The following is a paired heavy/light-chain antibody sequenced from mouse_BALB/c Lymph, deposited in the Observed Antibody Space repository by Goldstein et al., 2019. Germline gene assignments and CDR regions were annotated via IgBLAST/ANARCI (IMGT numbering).Light chain of an antibody. CDR3: MQHLEYPYT. Sequence: DIVMTQAAPSVPVTPGESVSISCRSSKSLLHSNGNTYLYWFLQRPGQSPQLLIYRMSNLASGVPDRFSGSGSGTAFTLRIRRVEAEDVGVYYCMQHLEYPYTFGGGTKLEIK. CDR1: KSLLHSNGNTY. J-gene: IGKJ2*01. CDR2: RMS. V-gene: IGKV2-137*01.
Heavy chain of an antibody. J-gene: IGHJ4*01. V-gene: IGHV1S81*02. CDR3: TGGSRYPYYYTMDY. Sequence: QDQLQQSGAELVRPGASVKLSCKASGYIFTSYYIYWVRQRPGQGLEWIGEINPSNGGTNFNEKFKTKATLTVDKSSSTAYMQLSSLTSEDSTVYYCTGGSRYPYYYTMDYWGQGTSVTVSS. CDR2: INPSNGGT. CDR1: GYIFTSYY. D-gene: IGHD2-12*01.